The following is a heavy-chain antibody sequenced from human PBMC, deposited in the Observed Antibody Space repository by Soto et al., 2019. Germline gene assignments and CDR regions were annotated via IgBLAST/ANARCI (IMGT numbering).Heavy chain of an antibody. CDR3: ARFRYYYDSSGYYSWWFDP. CDR2: MNPNSGNT. Sequence: QVQLVQSGAEVKKPGASVKVSCKASGYTFTSYDINWVRQATGQGLEWMGWMNPNSGNTGYAQKFRGRVTMTRNTSISTAYMELSSLRSEDTAVYYCARFRYYYDSSGYYSWWFDPWGQGTLVTVSS. J-gene: IGHJ5*02. D-gene: IGHD3-22*01. V-gene: IGHV1-8*01. CDR1: GYTFTSYD.